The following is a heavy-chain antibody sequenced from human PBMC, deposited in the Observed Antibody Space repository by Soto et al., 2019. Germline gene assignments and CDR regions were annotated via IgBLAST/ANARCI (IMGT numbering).Heavy chain of an antibody. D-gene: IGHD3-16*01. Sequence: QVQLVESGGGVVQPGRSLRLSCAASGFTFNKHAMHWVRQAPSKGLEWVAVIWDDGSNRFYSDSVEGRFTISRDNSKGTLYLQMNSLRAEDTAVFYCARETLGAYAFDIWGQGTMVTVSS. J-gene: IGHJ3*02. V-gene: IGHV3-33*01. CDR3: ARETLGAYAFDI. CDR2: IWDDGSNR. CDR1: GFTFNKHA.